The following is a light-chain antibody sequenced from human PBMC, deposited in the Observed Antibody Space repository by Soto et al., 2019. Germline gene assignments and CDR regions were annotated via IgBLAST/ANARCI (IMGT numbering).Light chain of an antibody. Sequence: QSALTQPASVSGSPGQSITISCTGTSTDPATYDLVSWYQQHPGKAPQLIIYEVVKRPSGVSARFSGSQSGDTASLTISGLQAADEAYYYCCSRLFGGGTKLTVL. CDR3: CSRL. V-gene: IGLV2-23*02. J-gene: IGLJ2*01. CDR1: STDPATYDL. CDR2: EVV.